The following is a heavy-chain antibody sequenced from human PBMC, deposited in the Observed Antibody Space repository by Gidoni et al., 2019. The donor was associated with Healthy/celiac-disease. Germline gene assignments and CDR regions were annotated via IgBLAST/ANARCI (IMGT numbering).Heavy chain of an antibody. CDR3: ARAGDTAMAPFDY. Sequence: EVQLVESGGGLVQPGGSLRLSCAYSVFTFSSYWMHWVRQAPGKGLVWVSRINSDGSSTSYADSVKGRFTIYRDNAKNTLYLQMNSLRAEDTAVYYCARAGDTAMAPFDYWGQGTLVTVSS. V-gene: IGHV3-74*01. D-gene: IGHD5-18*01. J-gene: IGHJ4*02. CDR1: VFTFSSYW. CDR2: INSDGSST.